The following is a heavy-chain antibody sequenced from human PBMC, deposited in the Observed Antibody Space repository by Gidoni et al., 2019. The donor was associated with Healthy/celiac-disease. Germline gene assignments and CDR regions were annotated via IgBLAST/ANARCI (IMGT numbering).Heavy chain of an antibody. J-gene: IGHJ3*02. CDR2: ISYDGSNK. D-gene: IGHD4-17*01. V-gene: IGHV3-30-3*01. Sequence: QVQLVESGGGVVQPGRSLRLSCAASGFTVSSYAMHWVRQAPGKGLEWVAVISYDGSNKYYADSVKGRFTISRDNSKNTLYLQMNSLRAEDTAVYYCASGGGYGVDAFDIWGQGTMVTVSS. CDR1: GFTVSSYA. CDR3: ASGGGYGVDAFDI.